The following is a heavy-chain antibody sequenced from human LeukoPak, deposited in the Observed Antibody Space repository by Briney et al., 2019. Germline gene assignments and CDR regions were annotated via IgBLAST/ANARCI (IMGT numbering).Heavy chain of an antibody. CDR1: GVTFRSYG. CDR3: TTKVTRGNSGDDYDD. J-gene: IGHJ4*02. CDR2: ISSDGNDK. Sequence: GGSLRLSCAVSGVTFRSYGMHWVRQAPGKGLEWVALISSDGNDKLYGDSVRGRFTISRDDSKSTLCLQMNSLRAEDTAVYYCTTKVTRGNSGDDYDDWGQGTLVTVSS. V-gene: IGHV3-30*03. D-gene: IGHD5-12*01.